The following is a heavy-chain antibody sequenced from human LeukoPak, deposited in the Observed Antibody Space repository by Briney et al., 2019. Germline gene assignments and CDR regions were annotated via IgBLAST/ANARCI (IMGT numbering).Heavy chain of an antibody. V-gene: IGHV4-30-4*01. Sequence: SETLSLTCTVSGGSISSGDYYWSWIRQPPGKGLEWIGYIYYSGSTYYNPSLKSRVTISVDTSKNQFSLKLSPVTAADTAVYYCARGEEYGSGSAFDIWGQGTMVTVSS. D-gene: IGHD3-10*01. CDR3: ARGEEYGSGSAFDI. CDR1: GGSISSGDYY. CDR2: IYYSGST. J-gene: IGHJ3*02.